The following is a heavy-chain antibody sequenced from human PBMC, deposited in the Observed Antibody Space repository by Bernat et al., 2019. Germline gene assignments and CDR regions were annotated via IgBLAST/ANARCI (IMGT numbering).Heavy chain of an antibody. V-gene: IGHV1-18*01. Sequence: QVQLVQSGAEVKKPGASVKVSCKASDYTFTSYGISWVRQAPGQGLEWMGWISPYNGNTNYAQKLQGRGTMTTGTTPGPAYHGLRGLRSYGTAVDYCARGETKSENSGDGPDGFDIWGQGTMVTVSS. CDR2: ISPYNGNT. CDR1: DYTFTSYG. D-gene: IGHD1-26*01. CDR3: ARGETKSENSGDGPDGFDI. J-gene: IGHJ3*02.